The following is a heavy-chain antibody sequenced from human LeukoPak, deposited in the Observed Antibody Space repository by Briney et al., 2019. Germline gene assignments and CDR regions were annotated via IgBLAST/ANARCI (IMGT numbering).Heavy chain of an antibody. CDR1: GGSISSSSYY. D-gene: IGHD6-13*01. V-gene: IGHV4-39*07. J-gene: IGHJ4*02. CDR2: IYYTGST. CDR3: SSLEVSSSWRY. Sequence: SETLSLTCTVSGGSISSSSYYWGWIRQPPGKGLEWIGTIYYTGSTYYNPSLKSRVTVSVDRSKNQFSLKLTSVTAADTAVYYCSSLEVSSSWRYWGQGTLVTVSS.